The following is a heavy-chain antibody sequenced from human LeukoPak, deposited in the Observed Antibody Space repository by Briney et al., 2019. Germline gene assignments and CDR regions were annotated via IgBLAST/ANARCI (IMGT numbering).Heavy chain of an antibody. V-gene: IGHV3-23*01. J-gene: IGHJ3*02. D-gene: IGHD5-18*01. CDR3: AKDPNTAPYLDAFDI. CDR1: GFTFSSYW. Sequence: GGSLRLSCVASGFTFSSYWMHWVRQDPRKGLEWVSAISGSGGSTYYADSVKGRFTISRDNSKNTLYLQMNSLRAEDTAVYYCAKDPNTAPYLDAFDIWGQGTMVTVSS. CDR2: ISGSGGST.